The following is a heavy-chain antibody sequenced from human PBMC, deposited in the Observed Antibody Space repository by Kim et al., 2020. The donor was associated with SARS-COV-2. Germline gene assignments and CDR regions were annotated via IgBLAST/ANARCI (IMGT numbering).Heavy chain of an antibody. CDR3: AISSDGRHGDAFEI. V-gene: IGHV3-30*04. Sequence: GGSLRLSCAASGFTFGNYAMHWVRQAPGKGLEWVAGITWNGSNKDYADSVKGRFTISRDNTKNTLYLQMNSLRAEDTAVYYCAISSDGRHGDAFEICGHGTMVPASS. CDR2: ITWNGSNK. CDR1: GFTFGNYA. D-gene: IGHD3-10*02. J-gene: IGHJ3*02.